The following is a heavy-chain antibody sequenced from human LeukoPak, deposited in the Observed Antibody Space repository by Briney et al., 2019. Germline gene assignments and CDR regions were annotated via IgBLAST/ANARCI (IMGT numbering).Heavy chain of an antibody. CDR3: AKDGGLLWFGELPRTFYYMDV. Sequence: GGTLRLSCAASGFTFSSYGMSWVRQAPGKGLEWVSAISGSGGSTYYADSVKGRFTISRDNSKNTLYLQMNSLRAEDTAVYYCAKDGGLLWFGELPRTFYYMDVWGKGTTVTVSS. CDR1: GFTFSSYG. V-gene: IGHV3-23*01. D-gene: IGHD3-10*01. CDR2: ISGSGGST. J-gene: IGHJ6*03.